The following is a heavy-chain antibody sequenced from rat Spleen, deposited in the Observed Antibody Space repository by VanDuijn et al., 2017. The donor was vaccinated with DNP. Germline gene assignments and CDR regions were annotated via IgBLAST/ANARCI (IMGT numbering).Heavy chain of an antibody. J-gene: IGHJ2*01. CDR1: GFTFYVYW. V-gene: IGHV4-2*01. CDR3: TRMGYYGYKGY. Sequence: EVKLVESGGGLVQPGRSLKLSCAASGFTFYVYWMGWVRQAPGKGLEWIGEINKDGKTINYTPSLKDKFTISRDNDQNTLYLQMSTLGSEDKAIYYCTRMGYYGYKGYWGQGVMVTVSS. CDR2: INKDGKTI. D-gene: IGHD1-9*01.